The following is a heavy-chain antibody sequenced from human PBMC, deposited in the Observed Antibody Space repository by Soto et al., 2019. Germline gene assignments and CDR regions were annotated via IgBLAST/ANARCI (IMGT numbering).Heavy chain of an antibody. CDR3: ARSYRISYYDSSAGWLDP. J-gene: IGHJ5*02. D-gene: IGHD3-3*01. CDR1: GGSISSYY. CDR2: IYYSGST. V-gene: IGHV4-59*01. Sequence: SETLSLTCTVSGGSISSYYWSWIRQPPGKGLEWIGYIYYSGSTNYNPSLKSRVTISVATSKNQFSLKLTAVTAADTAGYYWARSYRISYYDSSAGWLDPGGQRTLVTVSS.